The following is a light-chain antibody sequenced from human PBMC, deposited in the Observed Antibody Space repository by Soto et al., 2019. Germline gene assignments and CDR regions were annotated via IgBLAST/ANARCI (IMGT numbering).Light chain of an antibody. CDR2: GAS. CDR3: LQYGSSKT. J-gene: IGKJ1*01. V-gene: IGKV3-20*01. CDR1: ESVSRYY. Sequence: IVLTQSPGTLSLSPGERATLSCRASESVSRYYLAWYQQKPGQAPRLLMYGASSRATGIPDRFSGSGSGTDFTLTISSLEPEDFAVYYCLQYGSSKTFGQGTKVEIK.